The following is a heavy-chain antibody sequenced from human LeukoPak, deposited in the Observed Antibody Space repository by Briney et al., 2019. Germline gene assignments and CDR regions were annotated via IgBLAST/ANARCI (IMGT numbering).Heavy chain of an antibody. V-gene: IGHV3-53*01. J-gene: IGHJ6*02. D-gene: IGHD3-10*01. CDR3: ARRPGGSYYYYGMDV. Sequence: TGGSLRLSCAASGFTVSSNYMSWVRQAPGKGLEWVSVIYSGGSTYYADSVKGRFTISRDNSKNTLYLQMNSLRAEDTAVYYCARRPGGSYYYYGMDVWGQGTTVTVSS. CDR1: GFTVSSNY. CDR2: IYSGGST.